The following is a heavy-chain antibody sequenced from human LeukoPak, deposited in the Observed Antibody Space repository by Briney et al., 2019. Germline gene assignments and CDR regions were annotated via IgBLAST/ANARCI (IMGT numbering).Heavy chain of an antibody. J-gene: IGHJ4*02. CDR2: IYYSGRT. D-gene: IGHD1-26*01. Sequence: SETLSLTCTVSGGSISSGPYYWDWIRQPPGKGLEWIGTIYYSGRTYYNPSLKSRVTISVDTSKSKFSLNLNSVTAADTAVYYCARRVGGLLPDRFDYWGQGTLVTVSS. CDR1: GGSISSGPYY. CDR3: ARRVGGLLPDRFDY. V-gene: IGHV4-39*01.